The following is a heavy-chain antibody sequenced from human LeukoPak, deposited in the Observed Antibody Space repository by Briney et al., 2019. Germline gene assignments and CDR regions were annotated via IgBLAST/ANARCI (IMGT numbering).Heavy chain of an antibody. D-gene: IGHD4-11*01. J-gene: IGHJ5*02. CDR2: INPSGGST. Sequence: PGASVKVSCKASGYTFTSCYMHCVRQATGQGLEWMGIINPSGGSTSYAQKFQGRVTMTRDTSTNTVYMELSSLRSEDTAVYYCARGPDDYSSWFDPWGQGPLVPVSS. V-gene: IGHV1-46*03. CDR3: ARGPDDYSSWFDP. CDR1: GYTFTSCY.